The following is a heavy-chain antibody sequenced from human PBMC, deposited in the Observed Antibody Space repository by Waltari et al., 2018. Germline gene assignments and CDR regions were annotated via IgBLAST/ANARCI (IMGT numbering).Heavy chain of an antibody. CDR3: ARVTGTYAFDI. J-gene: IGHJ3*02. CDR1: GYSISSGYY. Sequence: QVQLQESGPGLVKPSETLSLTCTVSGYSISSGYYWGWIRQPPGKGLEWIGSIYHSGSTYYNPSLKSRVTISVDTSKNQFSLKLSSVTAADTVVYYCARVTGTYAFDIWGQGTMVTVSS. D-gene: IGHD1-7*01. CDR2: IYHSGST. V-gene: IGHV4-38-2*02.